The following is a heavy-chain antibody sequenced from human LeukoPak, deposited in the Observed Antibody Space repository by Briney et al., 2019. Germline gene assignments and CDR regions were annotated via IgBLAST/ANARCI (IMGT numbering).Heavy chain of an antibody. CDR2: INPNSGGT. J-gene: IGHJ5*02. D-gene: IGHD1-26*01. Sequence: VASVKVSCKASGYTFTGYYMHWVRQAPGQGLEWMGWINPNSGGTNYAQKFQGRVTMTRDTSIGTAYMELSRLRSDDTAVYYCARDNSVGDNAWWFDPWGQGTLVTVSS. CDR1: GYTFTGYY. CDR3: ARDNSVGDNAWWFDP. V-gene: IGHV1-2*02.